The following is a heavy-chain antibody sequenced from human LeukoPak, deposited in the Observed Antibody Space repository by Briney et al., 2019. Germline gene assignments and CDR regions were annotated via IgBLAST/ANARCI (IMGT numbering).Heavy chain of an antibody. V-gene: IGHV5-51*01. D-gene: IGHD2-15*01. CDR3: ARPGLVVGNVGYFDN. CDR2: IYPGDPDT. CDR1: GYRFTSYW. J-gene: IGHJ4*02. Sequence: GESLKISCKGSGYRFTSYWIGWVRRMPGKGLEWMGIIYPGDPDTRYSPSFQGQVTISADKSISTAYLQWRSLKASDTAMYYCARPGLVVGNVGYFDNWGQGTLVTVSS.